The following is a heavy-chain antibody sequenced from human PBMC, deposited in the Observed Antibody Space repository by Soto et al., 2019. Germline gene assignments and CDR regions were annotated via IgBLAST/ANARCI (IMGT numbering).Heavy chain of an antibody. CDR3: ARGPRGVYGNDY. D-gene: IGHD2-8*02. J-gene: IGHJ4*02. CDR2: INMDGSVT. Sequence: EVQLVESGGGLVQPGGSLRLSCVASGFTFSSDWMHWVRQGAGKELVWVSRINMDGSVTNYADSVKGRFTISRDNAKNTVYLQMNSLRVEDTAVYYCARGPRGVYGNDYWGQGAWSPSPQ. CDR1: GFTFSSDW. V-gene: IGHV3-74*01.